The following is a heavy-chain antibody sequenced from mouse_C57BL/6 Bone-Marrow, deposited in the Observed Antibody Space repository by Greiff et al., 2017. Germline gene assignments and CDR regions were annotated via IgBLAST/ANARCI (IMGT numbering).Heavy chain of an antibody. CDR2: ILTGSGST. CDR3: ARRDVYLAWFAY. V-gene: IGHV1-9*01. J-gene: IGHJ3*01. Sequence: VQLQQSGAELMKPGASVTISCKATGYTFTGYWIEWVKQRPGHGLEWLGEILTGSGSTTYNAKFKGKGTFNADTYSNTAYMQLSSLTTDDSAIYYCARRDVYLAWFAYWGQGTLVTVSA. CDR1: GYTFTGYW. D-gene: IGHD2-3*01.